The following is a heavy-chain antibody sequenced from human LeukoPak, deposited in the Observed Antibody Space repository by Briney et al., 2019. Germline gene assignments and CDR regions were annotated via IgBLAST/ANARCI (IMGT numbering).Heavy chain of an antibody. Sequence: SVKVSCKASVGTFSSYAISSVPQAPGQDLEWMGGIIPIFGTANYAQRFQGRVTITADESTPKAYMELSRLSSEDKVVYYCARVVLSGWYYFDYWGQGTLVTVSS. J-gene: IGHJ4*02. CDR2: IIPIFGTA. CDR3: ARVVLSGWYYFDY. CDR1: VGTFSSYA. D-gene: IGHD6-13*01. V-gene: IGHV1-69*13.